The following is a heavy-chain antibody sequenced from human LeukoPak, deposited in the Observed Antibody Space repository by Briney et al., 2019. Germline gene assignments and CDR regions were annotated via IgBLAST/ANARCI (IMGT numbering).Heavy chain of an antibody. D-gene: IGHD6-19*01. J-gene: IGHJ5*02. V-gene: IGHV1-3*02. CDR2: SNAGNGNT. CDR1: GYTFTSYA. Sequence: GASVKVSCKASGYTFTSYAMHWVRQAPGQRLEWMGWSNAGNGNTKYSQEFQGRVTITRDTSASTAYMELSSLRSEDTAVYYCARDGSIAVAGAYNWFDPWGQGTLVTVSS. CDR3: ARDGSIAVAGAYNWFDP.